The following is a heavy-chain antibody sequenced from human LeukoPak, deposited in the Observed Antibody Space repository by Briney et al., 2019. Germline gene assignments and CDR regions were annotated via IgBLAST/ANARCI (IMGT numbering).Heavy chain of an antibody. D-gene: IGHD5-12*01. CDR2: ISGSGGST. CDR1: GFTFSSYA. Sequence: QAGGSLRLSCAASGFTFSSYAMSWVRQAPGKGLEWVSAISGSGGSTYYADSVKGRFTISRDNSKNTLYLRMNSLRAEDTAVYYCAKAGWLRLRPPAFDYWGQGTLVTVSS. V-gene: IGHV3-23*01. J-gene: IGHJ4*02. CDR3: AKAGWLRLRPPAFDY.